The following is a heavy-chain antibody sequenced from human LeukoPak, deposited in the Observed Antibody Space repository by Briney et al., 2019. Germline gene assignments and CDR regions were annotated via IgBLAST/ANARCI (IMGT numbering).Heavy chain of an antibody. D-gene: IGHD5/OR15-5a*01. V-gene: IGHV3-23*01. Sequence: GGSLRLSCAASGFSLSSYAMTWVRQAPGKGPEWVSVIGRDGGGIQYADSVKGRFSISRDTSKNTLYLQMNSLRAEDTAVYYCAKYAPPSTMVTRFFDYWGQGTLVTVSS. J-gene: IGHJ4*02. CDR3: AKYAPPSTMVTRFFDY. CDR1: GFSLSSYA. CDR2: IGRDGGGI.